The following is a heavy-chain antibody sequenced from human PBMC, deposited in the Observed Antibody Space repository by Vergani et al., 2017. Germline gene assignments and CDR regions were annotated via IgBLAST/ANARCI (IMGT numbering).Heavy chain of an antibody. V-gene: IGHV3-33*05. J-gene: IGHJ6*03. D-gene: IGHD3-16*01. CDR3: ARDVWACSGISCFLRAGEFYYMDV. CDR2: ISYDGSKT. Sequence: QVQLVESGGGVVQPGTSLRLSCEASGFKFSQFGMHWVRQGPGKGLEWVAFISYDGSKTQYADSEKGRVTISRDNSKNTVVLEMSSLRVDDTATYYCARDVWACSGISCFLRAGEFYYMDVWGQGTTVTVSS. CDR1: GFKFSQFG.